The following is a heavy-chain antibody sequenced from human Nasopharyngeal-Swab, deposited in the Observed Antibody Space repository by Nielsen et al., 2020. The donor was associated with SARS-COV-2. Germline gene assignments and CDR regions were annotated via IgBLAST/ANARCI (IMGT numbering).Heavy chain of an antibody. CDR2: IYHSGST. V-gene: IGHV4-38-2*02. Sequence: WIRQPPGKGLGWIGSIYHSGSTYYNPSLKSRVTISVDTSKNQFSLKLSSVTAADTAVYYCARDDYGDYGGWFDPWGQGTLVTVSS. D-gene: IGHD4-17*01. J-gene: IGHJ5*02. CDR3: ARDDYGDYGGWFDP.